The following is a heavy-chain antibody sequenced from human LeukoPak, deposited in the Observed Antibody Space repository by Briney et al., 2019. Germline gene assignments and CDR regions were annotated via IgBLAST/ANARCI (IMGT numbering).Heavy chain of an antibody. D-gene: IGHD2-2*01. CDR2: IYTSGST. J-gene: IGHJ3*02. V-gene: IGHV4-61*02. CDR3: VKSNSRYQPWTLDI. CDR1: GGSISSGSYY. Sequence: NSSQTLSLTCTVAGGSISSGSYYWGWIRQPAGKGLEWIGRIYTSGSTNYNPSLKSRVTISVDTSNNQLSLKVNSVTAADTAMYYCVKSNSRYQPWTLDIWGRGTMVTVSS.